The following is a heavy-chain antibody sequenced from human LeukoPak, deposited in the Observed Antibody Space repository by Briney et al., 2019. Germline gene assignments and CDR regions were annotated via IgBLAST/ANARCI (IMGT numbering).Heavy chain of an antibody. CDR3: AKDSCSGGSRYSSFDY. D-gene: IGHD2-15*01. J-gene: IGHJ4*02. V-gene: IGHV3-9*01. CDR1: GFTFSSYA. CDR2: ISWNSGSI. Sequence: AGGSLRLSCAASGFTFSSYAMHWVRQAPGKDLEWVSGISWNSGSIGYADSVKGRFTISRDNAKNSLYLQMNSLRAEDTALYYCAKDSCSGGSRYSSFDYWGQGTLVTVSS.